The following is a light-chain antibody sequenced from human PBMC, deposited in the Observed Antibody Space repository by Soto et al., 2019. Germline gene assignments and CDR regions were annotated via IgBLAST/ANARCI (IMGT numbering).Light chain of an antibody. V-gene: IGKV3-20*01. CDR1: QSISNNY. CDR3: QQYGRSLPT. CDR2: GAS. J-gene: IGKJ2*01. Sequence: ENVLTQSPDILSLSPGERVTLSCRASQSISNNYLAWYQQKPGQAPRVLSYGASNRATGIPDRFSGSGSGTDFTLTISRLQPEDFALYYCQQYGRSLPTFGRGTKLEIK.